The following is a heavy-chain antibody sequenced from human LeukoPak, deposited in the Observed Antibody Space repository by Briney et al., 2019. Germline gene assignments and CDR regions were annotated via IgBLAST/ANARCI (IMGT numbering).Heavy chain of an antibody. J-gene: IGHJ6*03. CDR2: ISGSGGST. CDR3: AKDGKYYDFWSGYYSRSYYYYMDV. Sequence: PGGSLRLSCAASGFTFSSYAMSWVRHAPGKGLEWVSAISGSGGSTYYADSVKGRFTISRDNSKNTLYLQMNSLRAEDTAVYYCAKDGKYYDFWSGYYSRSYYYYMDVWGKGTTVTVSS. D-gene: IGHD3-3*01. CDR1: GFTFSSYA. V-gene: IGHV3-23*01.